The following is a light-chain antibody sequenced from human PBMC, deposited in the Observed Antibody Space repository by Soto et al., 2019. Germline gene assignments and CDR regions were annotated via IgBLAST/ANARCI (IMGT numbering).Light chain of an antibody. CDR1: QSISSY. V-gene: IGKV1-39*01. CDR2: AAS. Sequence: DIQMTQSPSSLSASVGATVTITCRASQSISSYLNWYQQKPGKAPKLLIYAASSLQSGVPSRFSGSGSGTDSTLTISSLQPEDFATYYCQQSYSTPITFGQGTRLEIK. CDR3: QQSYSTPIT. J-gene: IGKJ5*01.